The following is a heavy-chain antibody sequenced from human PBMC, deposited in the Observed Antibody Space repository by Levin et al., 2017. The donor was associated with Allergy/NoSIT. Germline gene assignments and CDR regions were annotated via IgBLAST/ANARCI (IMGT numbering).Heavy chain of an antibody. V-gene: IGHV1-2*02. D-gene: IGHD2-15*01. CDR2: INPNSGGT. J-gene: IGHJ6*02. CDR3: ASALSCSGGSCYSRNYYYYYGMDV. CDR1: GYTFTGYY. Sequence: ASVKVSCKASGYTFTGYYMHWVRQAPGQGLEWMGWINPNSGGTNYAQKFQGRVTMTRDTSISTAYMELSRLRSDDTAVYYCASALSCSGGSCYSRNYYYYYGMDVWGQGTTVTVSS.